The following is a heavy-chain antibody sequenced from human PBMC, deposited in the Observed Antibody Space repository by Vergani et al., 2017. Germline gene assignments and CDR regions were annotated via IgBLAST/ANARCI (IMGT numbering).Heavy chain of an antibody. D-gene: IGHD6-13*01. CDR1: GFTFSSYA. J-gene: IGHJ4*02. V-gene: IGHV3-23*01. Sequence: EVQLLESGGGLVQPGGFLRLSCAASGFTFSSYAMSWVRQAPGKGLEWVSAISGSGGSTYYADSVKGRFTISRDNSKNTLYLQMTSLRAEDTAVYYCAKDRQQQLGFDYWGQGTLVTVSS. CDR2: ISGSGGST. CDR3: AKDRQQQLGFDY.